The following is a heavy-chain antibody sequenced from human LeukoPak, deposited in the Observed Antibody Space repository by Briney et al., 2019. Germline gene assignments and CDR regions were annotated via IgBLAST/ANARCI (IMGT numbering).Heavy chain of an antibody. Sequence: GESLKISCKRSGYSFTSYWIDWVRQMPGKGLEWMRIIYPGDSDTRYSPSFQGQVTISADKSISTAYLQWSSLKASDTAMYYCATLGYCSSTSCRCAWYFDLWGRGTLVTVSS. CDR1: GYSFTSYW. CDR2: IYPGDSDT. V-gene: IGHV5-51*01. CDR3: ATLGYCSSTSCRCAWYFDL. D-gene: IGHD2-2*01. J-gene: IGHJ2*01.